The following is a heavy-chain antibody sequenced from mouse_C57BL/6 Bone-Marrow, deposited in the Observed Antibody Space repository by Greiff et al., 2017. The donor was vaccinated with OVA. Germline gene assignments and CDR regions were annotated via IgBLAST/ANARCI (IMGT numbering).Heavy chain of an antibody. CDR1: GYTFTSYW. D-gene: IGHD1-1*01. Sequence: VQLQQPGAELVKPGASVKMSCKASGYTFTSYWITWVKQRPGQGLEWIGDIYPGSGSTNYNEKFKSKATLTVDTSSSTAYMQLSSLTSEDSAVYYCARDYYGSSHWYFDVWGTGTTVTVSS. J-gene: IGHJ1*03. V-gene: IGHV1-55*01. CDR3: ARDYYGSSHWYFDV. CDR2: IYPGSGST.